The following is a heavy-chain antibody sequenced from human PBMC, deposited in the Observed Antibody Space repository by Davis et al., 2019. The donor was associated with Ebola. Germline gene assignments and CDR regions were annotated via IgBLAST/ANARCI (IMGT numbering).Heavy chain of an antibody. D-gene: IGHD4/OR15-4a*01. CDR1: GGTFSSYA. V-gene: IGHV1-69*05. Sequence: SVKVSCKASGGTFSSYAISWVRQAPGQGLEWMGGIIPIFGTANYAQKFQGRLTLTRDSSTNTVYMELSSLRSEDTAVYYCARGMTIDDFDYWGQGTLVTVSS. CDR2: IIPIFGTA. J-gene: IGHJ4*02. CDR3: ARGMTIDDFDY.